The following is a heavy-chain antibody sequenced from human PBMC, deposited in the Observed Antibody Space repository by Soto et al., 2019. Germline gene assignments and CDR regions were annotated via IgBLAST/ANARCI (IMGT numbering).Heavy chain of an antibody. CDR3: ARTPPWYSGSYRSKFDY. CDR1: GYSISNTGYY. D-gene: IGHD1-26*01. V-gene: IGHV4-39*07. J-gene: IGHJ4*02. CDR2: VYYSGST. Sequence: SLTLSLTCSVSGYSISNTGYYWGWHRQAPGKGLEYIASVYYSGSTNYNPSLKSRVTISVDTSKNQFSLKLSSVTAADTAVYYCARTPPWYSGSYRSKFDYWGQGTLVTVSS.